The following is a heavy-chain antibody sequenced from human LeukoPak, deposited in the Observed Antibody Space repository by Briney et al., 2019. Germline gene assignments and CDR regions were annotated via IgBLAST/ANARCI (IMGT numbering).Heavy chain of an antibody. J-gene: IGHJ5*02. Sequence: PGGSLRLSCVASGFTFSNYWMNWVRHPPGKGLVWVSRIYVDGRTTNYAASVKGRFTISRDNAKNTVYLEMNSLSVEDTATYYCIRDFRSADLWGQGTLVTVTS. CDR1: GFTFSNYW. CDR2: IYVDGRTT. V-gene: IGHV3-74*01. CDR3: IRDFRSADL.